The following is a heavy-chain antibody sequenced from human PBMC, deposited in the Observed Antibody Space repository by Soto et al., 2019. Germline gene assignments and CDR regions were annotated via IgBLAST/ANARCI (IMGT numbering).Heavy chain of an antibody. D-gene: IGHD5-12*01. CDR2: ISVNNGNT. Sequence: QVQLVQSGAEVKKPGASVKVSCKASGYTFTSYGITWVRQAPGQGLEWMGWISVNNGNTNYAQKLQGRVTMTTDTPPSTADMELRSLISDETAVYYCARGRGYGPPWVDYWGQGTLVTVSS. CDR3: ARGRGYGPPWVDY. V-gene: IGHV1-18*04. J-gene: IGHJ4*02. CDR1: GYTFTSYG.